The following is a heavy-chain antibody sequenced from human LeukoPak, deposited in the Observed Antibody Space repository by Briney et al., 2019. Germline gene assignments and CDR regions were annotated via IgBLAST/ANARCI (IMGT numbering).Heavy chain of an antibody. CDR2: INSDGSST. V-gene: IGHV3-74*01. J-gene: IGHJ3*01. CDR1: GFTSSNYW. CDR3: ARRISPNAFDV. Sequence: GGSLRLSCAASGFTSSNYWMHWVRQAPGKGLVWVSRINSDGSSTNYADSVKGRFTISRDNAKNTLYLQMNSLRAEDTAVYYCARRISPNAFDVWGQGTMVTVSS. D-gene: IGHD2/OR15-2a*01.